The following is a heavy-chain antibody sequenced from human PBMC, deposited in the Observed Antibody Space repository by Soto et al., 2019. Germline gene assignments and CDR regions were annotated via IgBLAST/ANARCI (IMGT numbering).Heavy chain of an antibody. CDR3: ARDRYSSGWYWFDP. CDR2: IYYSGST. D-gene: IGHD6-19*01. V-gene: IGHV4-61*08. CDR1: GVFISSGVW. Sequence: PSETLSLTCAVSGVFISSGVWWSWIRQPPGKGLEWIGYIYYSGSTNYNPSLKSRVTISVDTSKNQFSLKLSSVTAADTAVYYCARDRYSSGWYWFDPWGQGTLVTVS. J-gene: IGHJ5*02.